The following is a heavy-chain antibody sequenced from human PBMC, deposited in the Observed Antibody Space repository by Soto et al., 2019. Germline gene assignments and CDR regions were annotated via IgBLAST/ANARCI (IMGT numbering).Heavy chain of an antibody. CDR2: NNPTVSMS. V-gene: IGHV1-69*02. CDR3: AASYGSGYRAFDY. Sequence: QVQLVQSGTEVKKPGSSVKVSCKASGDTFSFYTINWVRQAPGLGLEWVGRNNPTVSMSNYAQKFQGRVPMTADKSTGMAYMELRSLRSDDTAMYFCAASYGSGYRAFDYWGQGALVSVSS. CDR1: GDTFSFYT. J-gene: IGHJ4*02. D-gene: IGHD3-10*01.